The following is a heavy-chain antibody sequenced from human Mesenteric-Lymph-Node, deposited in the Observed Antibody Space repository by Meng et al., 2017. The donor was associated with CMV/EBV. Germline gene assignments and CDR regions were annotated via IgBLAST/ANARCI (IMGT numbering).Heavy chain of an antibody. CDR2: ISVYNGNT. V-gene: IGHV1-18*01. Sequence: WVRQAPGQGLEWMGWISVYNGNTNYAQKLQGRVTMTTDTSTSTAYMDLRSLRSDDTAMYYCARVGDLGARGYSGYEVWGSRGYNFDYWGHGTLVTVSS. CDR3: ARVGDLGARGYSGYEVWGSRGYNFDY. J-gene: IGHJ4*01. D-gene: IGHD5-12*01.